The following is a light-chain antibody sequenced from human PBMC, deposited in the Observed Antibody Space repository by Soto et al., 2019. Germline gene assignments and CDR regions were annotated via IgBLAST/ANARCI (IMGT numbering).Light chain of an antibody. J-gene: IGKJ1*01. Sequence: DIVMTQSPLSLSVTPGEPASISCRSSQSLLLRNGNNYLDWYLQKPGQSPQFLIYLGSNRASGVPDRFSGSGSGTDFTLRISRVEAEDVGVYYCMQALQIPWTFGQGTKVDIK. V-gene: IGKV2-28*01. CDR2: LGS. CDR3: MQALQIPWT. CDR1: QSLLLRNGNNY.